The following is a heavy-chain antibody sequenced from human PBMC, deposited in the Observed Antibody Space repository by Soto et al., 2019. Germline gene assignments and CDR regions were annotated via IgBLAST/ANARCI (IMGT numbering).Heavy chain of an antibody. D-gene: IGHD1-26*01. CDR3: AKDRSTSGTYQAVDY. Sequence: EVQLVESGGGLVQPGRSLRLSCAASGFSFDDFAMHWVRQVPGKGLEWVSGITWNSGNIGYADSVKGRFTISRDNAKNSLYLYMNSLRAEDTALYYCAKDRSTSGTYQAVDYWGQGTLVTVSS. V-gene: IGHV3-9*01. CDR2: ITWNSGNI. J-gene: IGHJ4*02. CDR1: GFSFDDFA.